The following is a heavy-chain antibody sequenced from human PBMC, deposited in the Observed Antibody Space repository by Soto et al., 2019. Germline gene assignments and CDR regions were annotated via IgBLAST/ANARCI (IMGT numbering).Heavy chain of an antibody. CDR1: GCTFSSYA. J-gene: IGHJ6*02. Sequence: SVKVSCKASGCTFSSYAISWVRQAPGQGLEWMGGIIPIFGTANYAQKFQGRVTITADESTSTAYMELSSLRSEDTAVYYCARVMLVRVPYYYYYGMDVWGQGTTVTVSS. CDR3: ARVMLVRVPYYYYYGMDV. V-gene: IGHV1-69*13. CDR2: IIPIFGTA. D-gene: IGHD2-8*02.